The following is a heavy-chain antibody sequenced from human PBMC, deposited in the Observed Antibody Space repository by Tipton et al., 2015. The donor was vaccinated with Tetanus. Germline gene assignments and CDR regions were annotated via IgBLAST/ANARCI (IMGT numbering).Heavy chain of an antibody. Sequence: SLRLSCAASGFTFSSYGMHWVRQAPGKGLEWVAVISYDGSNKYYADSVKGRFTISRDNSKNTLYLQMNSLRAEDTAVYYCAKDFVSCGDYYYYYGMDVWGQGTTVTVSS. CDR1: GFTFSSYG. CDR2: ISYDGSNK. D-gene: IGHD4-17*01. V-gene: IGHV3-30*18. CDR3: AKDFVSCGDYYYYYGMDV. J-gene: IGHJ6*02.